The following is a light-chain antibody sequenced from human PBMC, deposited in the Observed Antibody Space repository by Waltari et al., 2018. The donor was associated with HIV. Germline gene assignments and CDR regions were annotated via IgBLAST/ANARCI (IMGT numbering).Light chain of an antibody. V-gene: IGLV2-14*03. J-gene: IGLJ1*01. Sequence: QSALTPPASVSGSPGQSITLPCSGTSRDVGGYNSVSWYQQRPGKDPKLIIYEVNSRPSGLSDRFSGSKSGNTASLTISGLQVEDEADYYCSSDTTTYTYVFGSGTKVTVL. CDR1: SRDVGGYNS. CDR2: EVN. CDR3: SSDTTTYTYV.